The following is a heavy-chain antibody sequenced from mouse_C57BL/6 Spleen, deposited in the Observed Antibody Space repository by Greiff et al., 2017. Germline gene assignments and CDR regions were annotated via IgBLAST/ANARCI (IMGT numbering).Heavy chain of an antibody. V-gene: IGHV1-78*01. CDR3: ARDSPRYFDV. J-gene: IGHJ1*03. D-gene: IGHD3-2*01. Sequence: VQLQQSDAELVKPGASVKISCKVSGYTFTNHPIHWMKQRPEQGLEWIGYIYPRDGSTKYTEMFKGKATLTADKSSSTAYMQLTSLTSEDSAVYCCARDSPRYFDVWGTGTAVTVSS. CDR1: GYTFTNHP. CDR2: IYPRDGST.